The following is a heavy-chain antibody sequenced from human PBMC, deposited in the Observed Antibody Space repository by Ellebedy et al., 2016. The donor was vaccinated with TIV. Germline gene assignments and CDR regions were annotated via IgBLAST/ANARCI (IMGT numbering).Heavy chain of an antibody. D-gene: IGHD3-10*01. CDR1: GGSISSGGYY. CDR2: IFYSGRT. J-gene: IGHJ3*02. CDR3: AIYGSGSHNLDAFDI. Sequence: MPSETLSLTCTVSGGSISSGGYYWSWIRQRPGKGLEWMGYIFYSGRTYYNPSLKSRLTITVDTSKNQFSLKLSSVTAADTDVYYCAIYGSGSHNLDAFDIWGQGTMVTVSS. V-gene: IGHV4-31*03.